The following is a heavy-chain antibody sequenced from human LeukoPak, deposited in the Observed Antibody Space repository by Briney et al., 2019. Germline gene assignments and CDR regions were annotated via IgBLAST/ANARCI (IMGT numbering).Heavy chain of an antibody. D-gene: IGHD6-19*01. CDR2: IYTSGST. Sequence: SQTRSLTCTVSGGSISSGSYYWSWIRQPAGKGLEWIGRIYTSGSTNYYPSLKSRVTISVDTSKNQFSLKLSSVTAADTAVYYCARRSLAVADDYWGQGTLVTVSS. J-gene: IGHJ4*02. V-gene: IGHV4-61*02. CDR1: GGSISSGSYY. CDR3: ARRSLAVADDY.